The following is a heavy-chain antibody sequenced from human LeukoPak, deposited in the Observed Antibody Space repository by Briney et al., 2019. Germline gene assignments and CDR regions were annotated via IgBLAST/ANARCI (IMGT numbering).Heavy chain of an antibody. V-gene: IGHV1-46*01. D-gene: IGHD4-11*01. CDR1: GYTFTNYY. CDR2: INPSGGST. J-gene: IGHJ4*02. CDR3: ARWTTTYLDY. Sequence: ASVKVSCKASGYTFTNYYIHWVRQAPGQGLEWMGIINPSGGSTNFAQKFQGRVTMTTDTSTITVYMELSSLRSEDTAVCYCARWTTTYLDYWGQGTLVTVSS.